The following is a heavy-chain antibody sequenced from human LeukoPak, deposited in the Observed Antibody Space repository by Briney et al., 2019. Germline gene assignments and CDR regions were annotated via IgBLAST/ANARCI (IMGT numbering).Heavy chain of an antibody. J-gene: IGHJ4*02. CDR3: ARDPSMFRGAPGHAFDY. Sequence: GRSLRLSCAASGFTFSNYGMHWVRQAPGKGLEWVAVIRYDGSDKYYADSVKGRFTISRDNSKNTLYLQMNSLRAEDTAVYYCARDPSMFRGAPGHAFDYWGQGTLVTVSS. CDR1: GFTFSNYG. CDR2: IRYDGSDK. D-gene: IGHD3-10*01. V-gene: IGHV3-33*01.